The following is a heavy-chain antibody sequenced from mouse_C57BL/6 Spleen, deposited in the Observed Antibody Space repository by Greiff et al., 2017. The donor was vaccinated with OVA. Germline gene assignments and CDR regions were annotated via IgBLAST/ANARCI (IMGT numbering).Heavy chain of an antibody. V-gene: IGHV1-15*01. Sequence: QVQLKQSGAELVRPGASVTLSCKASGYTFTDYEMHWVKQTPVHGLEWIGAIDPETGGTAYNQKFKGKAILTADKSSSTAYMELRSLTSEDSAVYYCTRHYGSSGWFAYWGQGTLVTVSA. CDR3: TRHYGSSGWFAY. CDR1: GYTFTDYE. D-gene: IGHD1-1*01. J-gene: IGHJ3*01. CDR2: IDPETGGT.